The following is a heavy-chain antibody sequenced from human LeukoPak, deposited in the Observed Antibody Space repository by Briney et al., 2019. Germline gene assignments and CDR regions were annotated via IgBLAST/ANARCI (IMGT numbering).Heavy chain of an antibody. CDR3: AKVLRYFDWLPPFDY. D-gene: IGHD3-9*01. CDR2: ISYDGSNK. CDR1: GFTFSSYG. Sequence: PGRSLGLSCAASGFTFSSYGMHWVRQAPGKGLGWVAVISYDGSNKYYADSVKGRFTISRDNSKNTLYLQMNSLRAEDTAVYYCAKVLRYFDWLPPFDYWGQGTLVTVSS. J-gene: IGHJ4*02. V-gene: IGHV3-30*18.